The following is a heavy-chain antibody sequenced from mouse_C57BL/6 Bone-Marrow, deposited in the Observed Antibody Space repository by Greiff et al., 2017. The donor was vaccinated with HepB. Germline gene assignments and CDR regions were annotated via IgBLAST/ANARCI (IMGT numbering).Heavy chain of an antibody. CDR2: IRSKSSNYAT. Sequence: EVQRVESGGGLVQPKGSLKLSCAASGFTFNTYAMHWVRQAPGKGLEWVARIRSKSSNYATYYADSVKDRFTISRDDSQSMLYLQMNNLKTEDTAMYYCVRDNPIYYDYTWFAYWGQGTLVTVSA. J-gene: IGHJ3*01. V-gene: IGHV10-3*01. D-gene: IGHD2-4*01. CDR3: VRDNPIYYDYTWFAY. CDR1: GFTFNTYA.